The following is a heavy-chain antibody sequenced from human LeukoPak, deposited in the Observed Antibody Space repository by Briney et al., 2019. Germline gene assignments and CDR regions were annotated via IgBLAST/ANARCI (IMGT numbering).Heavy chain of an antibody. J-gene: IGHJ5*02. CDR3: ARGPYAYTSSATLGSYNWFDP. CDR2: IYPGDSHT. CDR1: GYSFPNYW. V-gene: IGHV5-51*01. Sequence: RESLKISCKGSGYSFPNYWIGWVRQMPGKGLEWMGIIYPGDSHTRYSPSFQDQVTISVDKSISTAYLQWSSLKASDTAMYYCARGPYAYTSSATLGSYNWFDPWGQGSLVTVSS. D-gene: IGHD2-2*02.